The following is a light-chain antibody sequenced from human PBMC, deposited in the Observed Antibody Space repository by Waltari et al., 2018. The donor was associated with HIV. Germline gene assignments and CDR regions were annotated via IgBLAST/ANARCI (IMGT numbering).Light chain of an antibody. V-gene: IGLV3-19*01. CDR3: ISRDSSCNHWV. J-gene: IGLJ3*02. CDR2: GKN. CDR1: SLRSYY. Sequence: SSELTQDPAVSVALGQTARITCQGDSLRSYYASWYQQKPGQAPVLVISGKNNRTAAISDRFDGSSSGNTASMTSTRALSKGQADYYCISRDSSCNHWVFGGGTKLTVL.